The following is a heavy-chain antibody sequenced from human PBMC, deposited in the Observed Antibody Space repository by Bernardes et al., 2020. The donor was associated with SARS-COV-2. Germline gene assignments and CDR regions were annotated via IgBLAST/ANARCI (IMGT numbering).Heavy chain of an antibody. V-gene: IGHV7-4-1*02. D-gene: IGHD3-16*02. CDR2: INTNTGNP. Sequence: ASMKVSCKASGYTFTSYAMNWVRQAPGQGLEWMGWINTNTGNPTYAQGFTGRFVFSLDTSVSTAYLQISSLKAEDTAVYYCARDGTLPLETASRMFDYWGQGTLVTVSS. CDR3: ARDGTLPLETASRMFDY. J-gene: IGHJ4*02. CDR1: GYTFTSYA.